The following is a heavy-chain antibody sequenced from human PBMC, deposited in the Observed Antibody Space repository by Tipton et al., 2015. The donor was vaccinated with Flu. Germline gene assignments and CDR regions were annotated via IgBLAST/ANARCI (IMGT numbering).Heavy chain of an antibody. J-gene: IGHJ4*02. CDR1: GFPFSEFW. V-gene: IGHV3-30*18. CDR2: VKDDGTET. D-gene: IGHD3-3*01. CDR3: AKEGQYDFWSGYYRAFDY. Sequence: SLRLSCAASGFPFSEFWMHWVRQAPGKGLEWVALVKDDGTETYYADSVKGRFTISRDTSKNTLYLQMNSLRAEDTAVYYCAKEGQYDFWSGYYRAFDYWGQGTLVTVSS.